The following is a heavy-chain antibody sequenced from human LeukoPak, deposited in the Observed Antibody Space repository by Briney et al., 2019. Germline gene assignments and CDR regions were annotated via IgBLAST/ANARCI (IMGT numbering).Heavy chain of an antibody. V-gene: IGHV3-23*01. CDR3: ARGTPQRGVVAALYGMDV. D-gene: IGHD2-15*01. Sequence: GGSLRLSCAASGFTFSSYAMSWVRQAPGKGLEWVSVISGSGGSTYYADSVKGRFTISRDNSKNTLYLQMNSLRAGDTAVYYCARGTPQRGVVAALYGMDVWGQGTTVTVSS. CDR1: GFTFSSYA. CDR2: ISGSGGST. J-gene: IGHJ6*02.